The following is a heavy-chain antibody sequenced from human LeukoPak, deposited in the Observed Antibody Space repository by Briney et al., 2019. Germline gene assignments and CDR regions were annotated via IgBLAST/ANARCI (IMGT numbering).Heavy chain of an antibody. D-gene: IGHD1-14*01. CDR1: GFTFSSYS. CDR3: ATETNGRHYDY. CDR2: ISSSSSYI. J-gene: IGHJ4*02. V-gene: IGHV3-21*06. Sequence: PGGSLRLSCAASGFTFSSYSMNWVRQAPGKGLECVSSISSSSSYIYYADSIKGRFTISRDNANNFLYLQMNSLRAEDTAVYYCATETNGRHYDYWGQGTLLTVSS.